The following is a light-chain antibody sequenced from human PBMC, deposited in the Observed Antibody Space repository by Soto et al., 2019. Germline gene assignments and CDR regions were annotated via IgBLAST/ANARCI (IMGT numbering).Light chain of an antibody. CDR1: QSVSSSS. Sequence: EIVMTQSPATLSVSPGERATLSCRASQSVSSSSLAWYQQKPGQAPRLLIYGASSRATGISDRLSGSGSGTDFSLTISRLEPEDFAVYYCLQYDNSPLYTFGQGTKVDIK. CDR3: LQYDNSPLYT. V-gene: IGKV3-20*01. J-gene: IGKJ2*01. CDR2: GAS.